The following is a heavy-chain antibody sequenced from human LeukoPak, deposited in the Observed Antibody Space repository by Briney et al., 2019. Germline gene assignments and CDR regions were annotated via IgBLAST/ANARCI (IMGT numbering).Heavy chain of an antibody. J-gene: IGHJ4*02. CDR2: IWYDGSNK. CDR1: GFTFSSYG. CDR3: ARDLGCSSTSCYRGLDY. V-gene: IGHV3-30*19. D-gene: IGHD2-2*01. Sequence: PGGSLRLSCAASGFTFSSYGMHWVRQAPGKGLEWVAVIWYDGSNKYYADSVKGRFTISRDNSKNTLYLQMNSLRAEDTAVYYCARDLGCSSTSCYRGLDYWGQGTLVTVSS.